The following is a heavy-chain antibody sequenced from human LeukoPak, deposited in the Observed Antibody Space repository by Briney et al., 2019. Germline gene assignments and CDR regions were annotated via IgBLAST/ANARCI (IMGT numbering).Heavy chain of an antibody. J-gene: IGHJ4*02. Sequence: SETLSLTCAVYGGSFSGYYWSWIRQPPGKGLEWIGEINHSGSTNYNPSLKSRVTISVDTSKNQFSLKLSSVTAADTAVYYYARGKGVVPAARGWFDYWGQGTLVTVSS. V-gene: IGHV4-34*01. D-gene: IGHD2-2*01. CDR2: INHSGST. CDR1: GGSFSGYY. CDR3: ARGKGVVPAARGWFDY.